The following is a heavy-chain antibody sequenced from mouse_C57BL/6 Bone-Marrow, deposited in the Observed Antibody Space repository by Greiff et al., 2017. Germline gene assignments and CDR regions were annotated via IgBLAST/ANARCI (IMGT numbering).Heavy chain of an antibody. V-gene: IGHV5-12*01. D-gene: IGHD2-4*01. Sequence: EVKLVESGGGLVQPGGSLKLSCAASGFTFSDYYMYWVRQTPEKRLEWVAYISNGGGSTYYPDTVKGRFTITRDNAKNALYLQMSRLKSEDTAMYYCARRFYDYDVAGFAYWGQGTLVTVSA. CDR3: ARRFYDYDVAGFAY. CDR1: GFTFSDYY. J-gene: IGHJ3*01. CDR2: ISNGGGST.